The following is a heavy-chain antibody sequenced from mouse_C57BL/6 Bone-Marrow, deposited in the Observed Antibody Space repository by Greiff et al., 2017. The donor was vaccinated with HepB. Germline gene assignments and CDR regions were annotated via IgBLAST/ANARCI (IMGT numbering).Heavy chain of an antibody. CDR3: ARRSNPWYFDV. J-gene: IGHJ1*03. D-gene: IGHD2-5*01. V-gene: IGHV1-64*01. CDR1: GYTFTSYW. Sequence: VQLQQPGAELVKPGASVKLSCKASGYTFTSYWMHWVKQRPGQGLEWIGMIHPNSGSINYNEKFKSKATLTVDKSSSTAYMQLSSLTSEDSAVYYCARRSNPWYFDVWGTGTTVTVSS. CDR2: IHPNSGSI.